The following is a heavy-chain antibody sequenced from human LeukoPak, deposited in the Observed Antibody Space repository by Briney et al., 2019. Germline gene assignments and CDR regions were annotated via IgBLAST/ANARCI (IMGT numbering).Heavy chain of an antibody. CDR1: GFSTSSYY. D-gene: IGHD4-23*01. CDR3: ARAFYGGKIDY. Sequence: SETLSLTCTVSGFSTSSYYWSWIRQPPGKGLEWIWYFHYSGQTNYNASPERRVSTSANTANNPMFLLLSSVTAAYTAVYYCARAFYGGKIDYWGGGRLV. CDR2: FHYSGQT. V-gene: IGHV4-59*01. J-gene: IGHJ4*02.